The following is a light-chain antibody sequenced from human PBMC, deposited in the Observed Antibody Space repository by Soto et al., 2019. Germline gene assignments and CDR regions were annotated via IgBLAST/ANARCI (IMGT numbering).Light chain of an antibody. V-gene: IGKV1-9*01. CDR1: QSISSY. CDR3: QQRNSYPRT. J-gene: IGKJ2*01. Sequence: DIQMTQSPSSLSASVGDRVTITCRASQSISSYLNWYQQKPGKAPNLLISAASTLQSGVPSRLSGSGSETEFTLTITSLQPEDSATYYCQQRNSYPRTFGQGTKVDIK. CDR2: AAS.